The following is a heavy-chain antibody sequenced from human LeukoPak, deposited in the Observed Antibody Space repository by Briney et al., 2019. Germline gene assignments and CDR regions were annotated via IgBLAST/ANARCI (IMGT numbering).Heavy chain of an antibody. Sequence: PGRSRSLSCAASRPTFDDYAMHWVRQAPGGGLEWVSFTIRNGANTYHADSVKGRFTLSRDNATNTLYLQMTSVRADHTCVYYCETGLEGSGSYWTDYWGQGTLVTVSS. CDR3: ETGLEGSGSYWTDY. J-gene: IGHJ4*02. D-gene: IGHD3-10*01. CDR1: RPTFDDYA. CDR2: TIRNGANT. V-gene: IGHV3-43*02.